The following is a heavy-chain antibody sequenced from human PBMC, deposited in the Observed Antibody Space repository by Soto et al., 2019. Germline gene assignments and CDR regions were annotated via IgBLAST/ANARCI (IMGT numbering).Heavy chain of an antibody. V-gene: IGHV1-18*01. Sequence: QVQLVQSGAEVKKPGASVKVSCKASGYTFNSYGISWERQAPGQGLEWMGWISAYNGNTNYAQKLQGKVTKTTGTTTSTAYTELRSRRSDDTAVYYCARETSIAAADYWGQGTLVTVSS. D-gene: IGHD6-13*01. CDR1: GYTFNSYG. CDR3: ARETSIAAADY. CDR2: ISAYNGNT. J-gene: IGHJ4*02.